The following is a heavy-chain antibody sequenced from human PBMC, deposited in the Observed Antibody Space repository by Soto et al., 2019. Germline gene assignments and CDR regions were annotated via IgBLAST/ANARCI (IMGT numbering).Heavy chain of an antibody. V-gene: IGHV3-48*02. D-gene: IGHD3-3*01. CDR2: ISSSSSTI. Sequence: GGSLRLSCAASGFTFSSYSMNWVRQAPGKGLEWVSYISSSSSTIYYADSVKGRFTISRDNAKNSLYLRMNSLRDEDTAVYYCARASSEYDYWSGYWDWYFDYWGQGTLVTVSS. CDR1: GFTFSSYS. J-gene: IGHJ4*02. CDR3: ARASSEYDYWSGYWDWYFDY.